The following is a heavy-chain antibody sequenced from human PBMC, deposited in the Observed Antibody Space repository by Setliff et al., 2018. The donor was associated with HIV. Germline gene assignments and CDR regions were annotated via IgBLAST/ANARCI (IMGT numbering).Heavy chain of an antibody. V-gene: IGHV1-2*02. D-gene: IGHD7-27*01. CDR1: GYSFPDFF. J-gene: IGHJ4*02. CDR3: ARQLSNSLDF. CDR2: NSPRIGDT. Sequence: ASVKVSCKASGYSFPDFFIHWVRQAPGQGLEWMGWNSPRIGDTRIAKTFRGRVTMTRDTSLNTASVEVSGLRSDDTAVYFCARQLSNSLDFWGQGTLVTVSS.